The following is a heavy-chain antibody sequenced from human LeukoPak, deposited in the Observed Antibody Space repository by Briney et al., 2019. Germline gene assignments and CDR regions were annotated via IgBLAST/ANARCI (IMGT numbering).Heavy chain of an antibody. CDR1: SGSFSAYY. Sequence: SETLSLTCAVYSGSFSAYYWSWIRQPPGKGLEWIGEINHSGSTNCNPSLKSRVTMSVDTSKKQFSLKLSSVTAADTAVYYCARGNNGYCSGGRCYPFDYWGQGTLVTVSS. CDR2: INHSGST. J-gene: IGHJ4*02. CDR3: ARGNNGYCSGGRCYPFDY. V-gene: IGHV4-34*01. D-gene: IGHD2-15*01.